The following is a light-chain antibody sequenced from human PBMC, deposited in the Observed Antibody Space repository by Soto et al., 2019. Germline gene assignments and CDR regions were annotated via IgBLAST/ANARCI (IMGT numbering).Light chain of an antibody. J-gene: IGKJ2*01. V-gene: IGKV1-5*03. CDR1: QTISIW. CDR3: QHYNSYPYT. CDR2: KAS. Sequence: DIPMTQSPSTLSASVGDRVTITCRVSQTISIWLAWYQQRPGKAPNLLIYKASTLESGVSSRFSGSGSGTEFTLTISSLQPDDFATYYCQHYNSYPYTFGRGTQLEIK.